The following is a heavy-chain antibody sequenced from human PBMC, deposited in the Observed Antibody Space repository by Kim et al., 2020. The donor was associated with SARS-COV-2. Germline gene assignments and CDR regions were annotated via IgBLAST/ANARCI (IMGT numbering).Heavy chain of an antibody. Sequence: SETLSLTCTVSGGSISGCCYYWSWIRQHPGKGLEWIGYNCYSGSTYYNPSLQSRVTISVDTSKIPLSLKLGSVTAADTSVCSCARDRRGYDSRGAFDIWG. D-gene: IGHD5-12*01. CDR1: GGSISGCCYY. J-gene: IGHJ3*02. CDR2: NCYSGST. CDR3: ARDRRGYDSRGAFDI. V-gene: IGHV4-31*03.